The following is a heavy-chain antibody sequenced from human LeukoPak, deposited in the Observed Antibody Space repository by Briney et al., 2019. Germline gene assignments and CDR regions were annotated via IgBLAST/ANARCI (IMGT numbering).Heavy chain of an antibody. Sequence: GGSLRLSCAASGFTFSSYAMSWVRQAPGKGLEWVSAISGSGGSTYYADSVKGRFTISRDNSKNTLYLQMNSLRAEDTAVCYCAKGRGHTSSWYPGWFDPWGQGTLVTVSS. J-gene: IGHJ5*02. CDR2: ISGSGGST. D-gene: IGHD6-13*01. CDR3: AKGRGHTSSWYPGWFDP. V-gene: IGHV3-23*01. CDR1: GFTFSSYA.